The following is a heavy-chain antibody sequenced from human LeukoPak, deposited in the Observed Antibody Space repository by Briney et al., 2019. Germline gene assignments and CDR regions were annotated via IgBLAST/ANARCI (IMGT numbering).Heavy chain of an antibody. J-gene: IGHJ6*02. CDR2: IWYDGSNK. CDR1: GFTFSSYG. CDR3: ARGTLRFSLGYSYGDVTPLTTTPHYGMDV. D-gene: IGHD5-18*01. V-gene: IGHV3-33*01. Sequence: PGRSLRLSCAASGFTFSSYGMHWVRQAPGKGLEWVAVIWYDGSNKYYADSVKGRFTISRDNSKNTLYLQMDSLRAEDTAVYYCARGTLRFSLGYSYGDVTPLTTTPHYGMDVWGQGTTVTVSS.